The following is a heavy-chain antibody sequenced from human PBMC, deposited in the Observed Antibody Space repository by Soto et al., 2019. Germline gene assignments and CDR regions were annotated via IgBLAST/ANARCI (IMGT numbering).Heavy chain of an antibody. CDR1: GGSISSGGYY. CDR2: IYYSGST. Sequence: SETLSLTCTVSGGSISSGGYYWSWIRQHPGKGLEWIGYIYYSGSTYYNPSLKSRVTISVDTSKNQFSLKLSSVTAADTAVYYCARDRHRTIGMDVWGQGTTVTVSS. D-gene: IGHD1-7*01. J-gene: IGHJ6*02. V-gene: IGHV4-31*03. CDR3: ARDRHRTIGMDV.